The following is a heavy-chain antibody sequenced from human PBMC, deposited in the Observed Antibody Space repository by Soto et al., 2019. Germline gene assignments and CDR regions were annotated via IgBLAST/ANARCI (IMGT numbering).Heavy chain of an antibody. J-gene: IGHJ3*02. CDR3: ARHGDSSSWYSAFDI. V-gene: IGHV4-39*01. Sequence: QLQLQESGPGLVKPSETLSLTCTVSGGSINSSSYYWGWIRQPTGKGLEWIGSVFYGGTTYYNPSLKSRVTISVDTSKNQFSLKVSSVTAADTALYYCARHGDSSSWYSAFDIWGQGTMVTVSS. CDR1: GGSINSSSYY. CDR2: VFYGGTT. D-gene: IGHD6-13*01.